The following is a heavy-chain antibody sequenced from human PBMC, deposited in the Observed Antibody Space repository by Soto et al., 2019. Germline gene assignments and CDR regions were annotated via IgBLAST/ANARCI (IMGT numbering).Heavy chain of an antibody. Sequence: PSETLSLTCTVSGGSISSGGYYWSWIRQHPGKGLEWIGYIYYSGSTYYIPSLKSRVTISVDTSKNQFSLKLSSVTAADTAVYYCARGEKLYYFDYWGQGTLVTVSS. J-gene: IGHJ4*02. CDR3: ARGEKLYYFDY. CDR2: IYYSGST. V-gene: IGHV4-31*03. CDR1: GGSISSGGYY.